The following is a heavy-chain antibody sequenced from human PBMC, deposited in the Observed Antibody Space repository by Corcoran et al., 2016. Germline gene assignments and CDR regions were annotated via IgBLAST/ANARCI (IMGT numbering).Heavy chain of an antibody. D-gene: IGHD3-22*01. Sequence: QLQLQESGPGLVKPSETLSLTCTVSGGSISSSSYYWGWIRQPPGKGLEWIGSIYYSGSTYYNPALKSRVTISVDTSKNQFSLKLSSVTAADTAVYFCARVVYYYDSSGPWVWFDPWGQGTLVTVSS. J-gene: IGHJ5*02. CDR3: ARVVYYYDSSGPWVWFDP. V-gene: IGHV4-39*07. CDR2: IYYSGST. CDR1: GGSISSSSYY.